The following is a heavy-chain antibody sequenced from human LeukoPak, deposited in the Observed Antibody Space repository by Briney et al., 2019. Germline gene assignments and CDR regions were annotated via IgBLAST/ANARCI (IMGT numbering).Heavy chain of an antibody. V-gene: IGHV3-23*01. CDR2: ISGSGGST. J-gene: IGHJ4*02. Sequence: GGSLRLSCAASGFTFSSYAMSWVRQAPGKGLEWVSAISGSGGSTYYADSVKGRFTISRDNSKNTLYLQMNSLRAEDTAVYYCAKALSSGWYDGDDYFDYWGQGTLVTVSS. CDR3: AKALSSGWYDGDDYFDY. D-gene: IGHD6-19*01. CDR1: GFTFSSYA.